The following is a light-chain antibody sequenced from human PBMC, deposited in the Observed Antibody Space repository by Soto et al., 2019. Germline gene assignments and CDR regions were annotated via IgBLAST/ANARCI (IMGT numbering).Light chain of an antibody. CDR2: DVS. J-gene: IGLJ1*01. V-gene: IGLV2-14*01. CDR3: SSYTGSSSQI. Sequence: QSALTQPASVSGSPGQSITISCTGTSSDVGGYNYVSWYQQHPSKAPKLMIYDVSNRPSGIYSHFSGSKSGNTASLTISGLQPEDEADSYCSSYTGSSSQIFGGGIKVTVL. CDR1: SSDVGGYNY.